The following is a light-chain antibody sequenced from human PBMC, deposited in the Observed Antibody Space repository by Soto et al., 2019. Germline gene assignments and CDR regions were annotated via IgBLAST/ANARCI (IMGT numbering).Light chain of an antibody. CDR2: GAS. Sequence: EIVLTQSPGTLSLSPGERATLSCRASQSVSSSYLAWYQQKPGQAPRLLIYGASSRATGIPDRFSGSGSGTDFTLTISRLEPEDFAVYYCQQYGSSPRVYTFGQGNKLEIK. CDR1: QSVSSSY. V-gene: IGKV3-20*01. J-gene: IGKJ2*01. CDR3: QQYGSSPRVYT.